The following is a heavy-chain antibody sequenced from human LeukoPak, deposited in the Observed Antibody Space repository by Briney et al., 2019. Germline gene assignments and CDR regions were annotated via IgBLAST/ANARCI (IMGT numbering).Heavy chain of an antibody. CDR2: ISASGGGT. CDR1: GFTITTYA. Sequence: GGSLRLSCAASGFTITTYAMSWVRQAPGKGLEWVSAISASGGGTNYADSVKGRFTISRDNSGNTLYLQMNSLRADDTAIYYCAKDRAAVGTFDSWGQGTLVTVSS. V-gene: IGHV3-23*01. J-gene: IGHJ4*02. D-gene: IGHD6-13*01. CDR3: AKDRAAVGTFDS.